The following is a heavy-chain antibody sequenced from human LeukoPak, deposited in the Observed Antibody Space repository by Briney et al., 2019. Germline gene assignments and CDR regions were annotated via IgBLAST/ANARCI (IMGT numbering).Heavy chain of an antibody. CDR2: FDPEEGET. D-gene: IGHD3-10*01. V-gene: IGHV1-24*01. CDR3: AKYGSGSYYSRAGFDF. J-gene: IGHJ4*02. Sequence: ASVKVSCKVSGYTLTELSMHWVRQAPGKGLEWMGGFDPEEGETIYAQKFQGRVTMTEDTSTDTAYMELSSLRSEDTAVYYCAKYGSGSYYSRAGFDFWGQGTLVTVSS. CDR1: GYTLTELS.